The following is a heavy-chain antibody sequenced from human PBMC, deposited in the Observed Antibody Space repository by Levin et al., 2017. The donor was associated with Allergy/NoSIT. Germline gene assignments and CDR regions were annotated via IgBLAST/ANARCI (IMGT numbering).Heavy chain of an antibody. CDR1: GFTFDDHG. CDR3: ARVGYGSGSYYFGY. D-gene: IGHD3-10*01. V-gene: IGHV3-20*04. CDR2: INWNGGST. Sequence: GGSLRLSCAASGFTFDDHGMSWVRQAPGKGLEWVSGINWNGGSTGYADPVKGRFTISRDNAKNSLYLQMNSLRAEDTALYYCARVGYGSGSYYFGYWGQGTLVTVSS. J-gene: IGHJ4*02.